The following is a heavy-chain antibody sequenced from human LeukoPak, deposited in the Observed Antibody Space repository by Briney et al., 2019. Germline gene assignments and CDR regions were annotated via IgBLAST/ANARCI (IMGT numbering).Heavy chain of an antibody. CDR3: ARGDYGYFYGMYV. V-gene: IGHV3-33*01. J-gene: IGHJ6*02. CDR2: IWYDGSKN. CDR1: GFTFSNYG. Sequence: PGRSLRLSCAASGFTFSNYGMHWVRQAPGKGLEWVAVIWYDGSKNYYADSVKGRFTISRDNSKNTLYLQMNGLRVEDAAVYYCARGDYGYFYGMYVWGQGTTVTVSS.